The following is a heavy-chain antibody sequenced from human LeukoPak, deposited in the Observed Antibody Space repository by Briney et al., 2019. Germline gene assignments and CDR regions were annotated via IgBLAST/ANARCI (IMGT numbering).Heavy chain of an antibody. CDR3: ARALWSGPVYYGMDV. J-gene: IGHJ6*02. V-gene: IGHV3-21*01. D-gene: IGHD3-10*01. CDR2: ISSTSSYI. CDR1: GFTFSNYD. Sequence: GGSLRLSCAASGFTFSNYDFYWVRQAPGKGLEWVSSISSTSSYIYYADSMKGRFTISRDNAKNSLYLQMNSLRAEDTAVYYCARALWSGPVYYGMDVWGQGTTVTVSS.